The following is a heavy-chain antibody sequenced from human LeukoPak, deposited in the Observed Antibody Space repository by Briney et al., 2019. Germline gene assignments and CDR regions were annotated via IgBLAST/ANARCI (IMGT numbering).Heavy chain of an antibody. CDR1: GFTFSDYY. CDR3: ARSGGSASSASL. V-gene: IGHV3-11*01. Sequence: PGGSLRLSCVASGFTFSDYYMSWIRQAPGKGLEWVSHISYSVSNIHYADSVKGRFTISRDNAKNSLYLQMNSLRAEDTAVYYCARSGGSASSASLWGQGTLVTVSS. CDR2: ISYSVSNI. D-gene: IGHD6-13*01. J-gene: IGHJ4*02.